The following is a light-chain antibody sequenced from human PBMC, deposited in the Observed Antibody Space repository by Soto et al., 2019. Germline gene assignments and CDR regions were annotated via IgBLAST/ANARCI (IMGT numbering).Light chain of an antibody. V-gene: IGKV3-20*01. CDR2: GAS. CDR1: QSFSNNY. Sequence: EIVLTQSPGTLSLSPGERATLSYRASQSFSNNYLAWYQQKPGQAPRLLIYGASSRATGIPDRFSGSGSGTDFTLTISRLEPEDFAVYYCQQYRDSRTFGQGTKVEIK. CDR3: QQYRDSRT. J-gene: IGKJ1*01.